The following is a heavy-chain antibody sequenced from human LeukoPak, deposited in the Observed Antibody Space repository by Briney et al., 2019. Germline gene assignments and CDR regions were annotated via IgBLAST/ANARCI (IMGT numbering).Heavy chain of an antibody. J-gene: IGHJ1*01. Sequence: GGSLRLSCAASGFTLSSFDMHWVRQPTGQGLEWVSTIGTAIDTYYPGPVEGRFTLSRDNSKNTLYLQMGSLRTEDMAVYYCARSSDTRFGELVLWGQGTLVTVSS. D-gene: IGHD3-16*01. V-gene: IGHV3-13*01. CDR2: IGTAIDT. CDR1: GFTLSSFD. CDR3: ARSSDTRFGELVL.